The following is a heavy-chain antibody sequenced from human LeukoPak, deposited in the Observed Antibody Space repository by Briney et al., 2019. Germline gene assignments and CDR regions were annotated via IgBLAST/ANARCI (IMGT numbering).Heavy chain of an antibody. V-gene: IGHV4-4*07. J-gene: IGHJ3*02. CDR1: GGSISSYY. CDR2: IYTSGNT. D-gene: IGHD4-11*01. Sequence: SETLSLTCTVSGGSISSYYWSWIRQPAGKGLEWIGRIYTSGNTYYNPSLKSRVTMSVETSKDQFSLKLISVTAADTAVYYCARDSNQRGFDIWGQGTMVTVSS. CDR3: ARDSNQRGFDI.